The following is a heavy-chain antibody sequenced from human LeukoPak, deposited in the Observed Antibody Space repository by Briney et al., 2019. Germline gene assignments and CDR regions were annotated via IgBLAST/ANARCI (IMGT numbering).Heavy chain of an antibody. D-gene: IGHD3-10*01. CDR2: ISGSGDST. Sequence: GGSLRLSCAASGFTFSSNSMTWVRQTPGKGLDWVSGISGSGDSTFYADSVKGRFTISRDNSRNTLYLQMSSLRPEDTAVYYCTKWSGFGDDWGQGTLVTVSS. CDR3: TKWSGFGDD. CDR1: GFTFSSNS. V-gene: IGHV3-23*01. J-gene: IGHJ4*02.